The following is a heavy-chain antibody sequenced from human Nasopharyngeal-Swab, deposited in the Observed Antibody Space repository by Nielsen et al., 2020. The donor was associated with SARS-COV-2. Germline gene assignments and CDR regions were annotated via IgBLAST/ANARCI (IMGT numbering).Heavy chain of an antibody. Sequence: ASVKVSCKASRYTFTDFYMHWVRQAPGQGLEWMGGIIPIFGTANYAQKFQGRVTMTRDTSTTTVYMELSSLRSEDTAMYYCARGGGTSVVARLSWFDPWGQGTLVTISS. D-gene: IGHD6-6*01. CDR3: ARGGGTSVVARLSWFDP. J-gene: IGHJ5*02. CDR2: IIPIFGTA. V-gene: IGHV1-46*01. CDR1: RYTFTDFY.